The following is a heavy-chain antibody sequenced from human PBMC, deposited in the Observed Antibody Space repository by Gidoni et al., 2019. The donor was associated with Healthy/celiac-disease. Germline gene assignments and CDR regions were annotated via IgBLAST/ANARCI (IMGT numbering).Heavy chain of an antibody. CDR2: ISWDGGST. Sequence: GLSWVSLISWDGGSTYYADSVKGRFTISRDNSKNSLYLQMNSLRTEDTALYYCAKDILRYSSWPNYFDYWGQGTLVTVSS. D-gene: IGHD6-13*01. J-gene: IGHJ4*02. V-gene: IGHV3-43*01. CDR3: AKDILRYSSWPNYFDY.